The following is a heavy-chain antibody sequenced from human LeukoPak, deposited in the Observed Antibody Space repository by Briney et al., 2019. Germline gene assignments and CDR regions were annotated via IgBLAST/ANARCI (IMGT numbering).Heavy chain of an antibody. CDR2: INTNTGNP. CDR3: AREKTPYYYDSSGPENWFDP. D-gene: IGHD3-22*01. V-gene: IGHV7-4-1*02. CDR1: GYTFTSYA. Sequence: RASVTVSCTASGYTFTSYAMNWVRQAPGQGLEWMGWINTNTGNPTYAQGFTGRFVFSLDTSVSTAYLQISSLKAEDTAVYYCAREKTPYYYDSSGPENWFDPWGQGTLVTVSS. J-gene: IGHJ5*02.